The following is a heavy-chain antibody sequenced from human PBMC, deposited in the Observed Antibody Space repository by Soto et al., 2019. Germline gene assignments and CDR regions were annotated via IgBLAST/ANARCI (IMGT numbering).Heavy chain of an antibody. D-gene: IGHD6-13*01. CDR3: AKVTKRAAAGRYEYYKYGMDV. Sequence: GGSLRLSCSASGFAFSTYGMTWVRQAPGKGLEWVSVISGSGGSSYYAASVKGRFTISRDDSKNTVFLQMNGLRAEDTAVYYCAKVTKRAAAGRYEYYKYGMDVWGQGTTVTVSS. V-gene: IGHV3-23*01. J-gene: IGHJ6*02. CDR1: GFAFSTYG. CDR2: ISGSGGSS.